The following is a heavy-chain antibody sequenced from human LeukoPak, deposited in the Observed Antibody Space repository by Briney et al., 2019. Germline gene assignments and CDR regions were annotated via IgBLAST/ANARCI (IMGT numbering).Heavy chain of an antibody. CDR2: ISSSCSYI. V-gene: IGHV3-21*01. D-gene: IGHD3-10*01. J-gene: IGHJ6*02. CDR1: GFTFSSYS. CDR3: ARDIWFGLTYYYYGMDV. Sequence: GGSLRLSCAASGFTFSSYSMNWVRQAPGKGLEWVSSISSSCSYIYYADSVKGRFTISRDNAKNSLYLQMNSLRAEDTAVYYCARDIWFGLTYYYYGMDVWGQGTTVTVSS.